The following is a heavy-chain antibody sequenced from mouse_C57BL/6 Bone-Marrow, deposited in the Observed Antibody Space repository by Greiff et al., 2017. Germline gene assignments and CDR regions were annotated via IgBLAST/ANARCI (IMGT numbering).Heavy chain of an antibody. V-gene: IGHV8-8*01. D-gene: IGHD1-1*01. CDR2: LWWDDDK. CDR1: GFSLSTFGMG. J-gene: IGHJ4*01. CDR3: ARIMGSTVVATGGAMDY. Sequence: QVTLKVSGPGILQPSQTLSLTCSFSGFSLSTFGMGVGWIRQPSGKGLEWLAHLWWDDDKYYNPALKRRLPISKATSNNQVFVKIANVDKADTARYSCARIMGSTVVATGGAMDYWGQGTSVTVSS.